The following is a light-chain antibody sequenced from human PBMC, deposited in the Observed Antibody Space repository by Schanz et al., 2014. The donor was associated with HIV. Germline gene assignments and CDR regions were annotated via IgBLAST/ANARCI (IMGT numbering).Light chain of an antibody. V-gene: IGLV2-8*01. CDR1: SSDGGGYKY. J-gene: IGLJ2*01. Sequence: QSALTQPPSASGSPGQSVTISCTGTSSDGGGYKYASWYQQHPGKAPKLLIYEVSKRPLGVPDRFSGSKSGNTASLTVSRLQAEDEADYYCTSYAGSNNLVFGGGTKLTVL. CDR2: EVS. CDR3: TSYAGSNNLV.